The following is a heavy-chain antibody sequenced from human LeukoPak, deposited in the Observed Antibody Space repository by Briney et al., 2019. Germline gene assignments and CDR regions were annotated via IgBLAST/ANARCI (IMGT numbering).Heavy chain of an antibody. V-gene: IGHV3-53*01. CDR3: ARDQPDYGGTGIDY. Sequence: GGSLRLSCAASGFTVSSNYMSWVRQVPGKGLEWVSVIYSGGSTYYADSVKGRFTISRDNSKNTLYLQMNSLRAEDTAVYYCARDQPDYGGTGIDYWGQGTLVTVSS. CDR1: GFTVSSNY. CDR2: IYSGGST. D-gene: IGHD4-23*01. J-gene: IGHJ4*02.